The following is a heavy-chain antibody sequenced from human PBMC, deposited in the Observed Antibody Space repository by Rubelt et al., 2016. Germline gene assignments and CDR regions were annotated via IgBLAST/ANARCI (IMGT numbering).Heavy chain of an antibody. Sequence: YYWSWIRQHPGKGLEWIGYMHYSGSTNYNPSLKSRVTISVDTSKNQFSLRLSSVTAADTAVYYCARTNGDYVLDYWGQGTLVTVSS. CDR3: ARTNGDYVLDY. CDR1: YY. J-gene: IGHJ4*02. D-gene: IGHD4-17*01. V-gene: IGHV4-59*08. CDR2: MHYSGST.